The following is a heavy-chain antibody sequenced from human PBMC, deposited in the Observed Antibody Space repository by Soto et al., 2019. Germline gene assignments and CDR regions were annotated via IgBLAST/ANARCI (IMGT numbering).Heavy chain of an antibody. CDR1: GFIVSSYG. D-gene: IGHD2-8*02. CDR3: TGEVASGY. V-gene: IGHV3-30*03. J-gene: IGHJ4*02. CDR2: ISRDGGTK. Sequence: QVQLVESGGGVVQPGRSLRLSCAASGFIVSSYGMHWVRQAPGKGLEWVAVISRDGGTKYYADSVKGRFAISKDNSRNTQFLEMNSLRGDDMAVYYCTGEVASGYWGQGTLVTVSS.